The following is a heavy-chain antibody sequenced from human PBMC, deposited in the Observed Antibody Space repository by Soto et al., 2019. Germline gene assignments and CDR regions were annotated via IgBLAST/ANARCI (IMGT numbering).Heavy chain of an antibody. Sequence: PGGSLRLSCAASGFTFSAYAMSWVRQTPGKGLEWVSGISASRGRTYYADSVKGRFTISSDNAKNTLYLHMNSLRAEDTAVYYCARESEDLTSNFDYWGQGTLVTVSS. CDR3: ARESEDLTSNFDY. J-gene: IGHJ4*02. V-gene: IGHV3-23*01. CDR2: ISASRGRT. CDR1: GFTFSAYA.